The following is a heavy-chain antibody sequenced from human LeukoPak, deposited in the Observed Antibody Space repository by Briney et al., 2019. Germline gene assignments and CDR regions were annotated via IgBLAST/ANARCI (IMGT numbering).Heavy chain of an antibody. D-gene: IGHD3-9*01. V-gene: IGHV3-66*01. CDR1: NDSITSPYY. Sequence: ETLSLTCTVSNDSITSPYYWGWIRLPPGRGLEWVSVIYSGGSTYYADSVKGRFTISRDNSKNTLYLQMNSLRAEDTAVYYCARMNILTGSDAFDMWGQGTMVTVSS. CDR2: IYSGGST. CDR3: ARMNILTGSDAFDM. J-gene: IGHJ3*02.